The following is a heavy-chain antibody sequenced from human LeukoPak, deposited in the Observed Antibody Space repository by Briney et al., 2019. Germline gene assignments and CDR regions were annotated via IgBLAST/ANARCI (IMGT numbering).Heavy chain of an antibody. D-gene: IGHD6-13*01. CDR3: ARFLVIKGIAAAGTDDAFDI. CDR1: GGSFSGYY. J-gene: IGHJ3*02. Sequence: SETLSLTCAVYGGSFSGYYWSWIRQPPGKGLEWIGEINHSGSTNYNPSLKSRVTISVDTSKNQFSLKLSSVTAADTAVYYCARFLVIKGIAAAGTDDAFDIWGQGTMVTVSS. V-gene: IGHV4-34*01. CDR2: INHSGST.